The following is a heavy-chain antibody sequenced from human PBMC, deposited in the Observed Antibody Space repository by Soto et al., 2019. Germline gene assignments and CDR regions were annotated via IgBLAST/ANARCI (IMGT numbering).Heavy chain of an antibody. CDR3: ARARTQYSGYVRLFDY. D-gene: IGHD5-12*01. CDR2: IYYSGST. J-gene: IGHJ4*02. V-gene: IGHV4-31*03. Sequence: PSETLSLTCTVSGGSISSGGYYWSWIRQHPGKGLEWIGYIYYSGSTYYNPSLKSRVTISVDTSKNQFSLKLSSVTAADTAVYYCARARTQYSGYVRLFDYWGQGTLVTVSS. CDR1: GGSISSGGYY.